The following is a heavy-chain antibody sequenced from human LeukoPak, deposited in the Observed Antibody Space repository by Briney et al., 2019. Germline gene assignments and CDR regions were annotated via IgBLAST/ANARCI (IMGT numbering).Heavy chain of an antibody. D-gene: IGHD2-8*01. Sequence: PGGSLRLSCVASGLXVSSYGISWVRQAPGKGLEWVSTIIGSAVNTYYADSVKGRFIVSRDNSKNTVYLQMNSLRGEDAAVYYCAKELMGFDYWGQGTLVTVSS. V-gene: IGHV3-23*01. CDR3: AKELMGFDY. CDR1: GLXVSSYG. CDR2: IIGSAVNT. J-gene: IGHJ4*02.